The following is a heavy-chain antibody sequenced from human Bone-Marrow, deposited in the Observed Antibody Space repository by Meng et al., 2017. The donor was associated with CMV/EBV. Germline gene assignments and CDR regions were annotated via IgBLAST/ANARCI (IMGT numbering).Heavy chain of an antibody. D-gene: IGHD6-6*01. Sequence: SVKVSCKASGGTFSNSAISWVRQAPGQGLEWVGRIIPDSGTAIHAQKFQGRVTITSDESASTGYMELSSLRSEDTAVYYCAETWYSTSSGGFFQGWGQGTLVTVSS. CDR2: IIPDSGTA. V-gene: IGHV1-69*13. J-gene: IGHJ4*02. CDR1: GGTFSNSA. CDR3: AETWYSTSSGGFFQG.